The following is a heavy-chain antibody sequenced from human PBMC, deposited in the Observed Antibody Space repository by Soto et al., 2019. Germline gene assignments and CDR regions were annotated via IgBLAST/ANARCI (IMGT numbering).Heavy chain of an antibody. V-gene: IGHV4-34*01. CDR2: INHSGST. CDR1: GGSFSGYY. CDR3: ARGMIQLWLGRYYYYGMDV. Sequence: SETLSLTCAVYGGSFSGYYWSWIRQPPGKGLEWIGEINHSGSTNYNPSLKSRVTISVDTSKNQFSLKLSSVTAADTAVYYCARGMIQLWLGRYYYYGMDVWGQGTTVTVSS. D-gene: IGHD5-18*01. J-gene: IGHJ6*02.